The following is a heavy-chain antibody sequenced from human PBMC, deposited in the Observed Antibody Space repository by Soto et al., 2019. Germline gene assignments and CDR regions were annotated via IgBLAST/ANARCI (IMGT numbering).Heavy chain of an antibody. Sequence: SETLSLTCNVSGGSISSDIYYWSWIRQPPGKGLEWIGYMYYSGNNNYNPSLKSRVTISVDTSKNQFSLKLSSVTAEDTAVYYCARGGDGYYSGGQGTLVTVSS. V-gene: IGHV4-61*01. CDR3: ARGGDGYYS. CDR2: MYYSGNN. D-gene: IGHD5-12*01. CDR1: GGSISSDIYY. J-gene: IGHJ4*02.